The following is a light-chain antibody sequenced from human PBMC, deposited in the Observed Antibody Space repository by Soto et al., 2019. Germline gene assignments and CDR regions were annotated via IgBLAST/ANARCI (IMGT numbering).Light chain of an antibody. V-gene: IGKV3D-15*01. CDR1: QSISDT. Sequence: EIVMTQSPATLSVSPGGRATLSCRASQSISDTLAWYQQKPGQAPRLLIYGASTRAPGVPARFSGSGSGTDFTLTISSLEPEDFALYYCQQRNTWPPITFGQGTRLEIK. J-gene: IGKJ5*01. CDR2: GAS. CDR3: QQRNTWPPIT.